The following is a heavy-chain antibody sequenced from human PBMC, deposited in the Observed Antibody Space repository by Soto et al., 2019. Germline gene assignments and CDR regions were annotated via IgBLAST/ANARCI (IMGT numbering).Heavy chain of an antibody. J-gene: IGHJ3*02. V-gene: IGHV3-11*01. Sequence: GGSLRLSCAASGFTFSDYYMSWIRQAPGKGLEWVSYISSSGSSIYYADSVKGRFTISRDNAKNSLYLQMNSLRAEDTAVYYSARDSLYYYDSSGYYYDDAFDIWGQGTMVTVSS. D-gene: IGHD3-22*01. CDR3: ARDSLYYYDSSGYYYDDAFDI. CDR2: ISSSGSSI. CDR1: GFTFSDYY.